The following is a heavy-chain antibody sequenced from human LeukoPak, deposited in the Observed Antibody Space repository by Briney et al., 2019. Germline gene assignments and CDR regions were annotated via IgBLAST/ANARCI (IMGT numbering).Heavy chain of an antibody. Sequence: PGGSLRLSCAGSGFIFNNYAMSWVRQAPGKGLEWVSAISGSGGGTYYADSVKGRFTISRDNSKNTLYLQMNSLRAEDTAVYYCAKSGNYYDSSGYYYLFDYWGQGTLVTVSS. J-gene: IGHJ4*02. D-gene: IGHD3-22*01. CDR1: GFIFNNYA. CDR2: ISGSGGGT. CDR3: AKSGNYYDSSGYYYLFDY. V-gene: IGHV3-23*01.